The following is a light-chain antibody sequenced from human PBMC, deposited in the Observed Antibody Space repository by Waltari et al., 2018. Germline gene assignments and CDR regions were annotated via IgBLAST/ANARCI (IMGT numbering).Light chain of an antibody. Sequence: DIVMTQSPDSLAVSLGERATINCKSSQSVSSNSHSKNYLAWYQQKPGQPPKLLNYWASTRESGVPDRFSGSGSGTDFTLTISSLQAEDVAVYYCQQYDSPPYAFGQGTKLEIK. V-gene: IGKV4-1*01. CDR1: QSVSSNSHSKNY. J-gene: IGKJ2*01. CDR2: WAS. CDR3: QQYDSPPYA.